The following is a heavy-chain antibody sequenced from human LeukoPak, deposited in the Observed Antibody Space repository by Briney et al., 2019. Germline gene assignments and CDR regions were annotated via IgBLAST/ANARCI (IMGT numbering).Heavy chain of an antibody. CDR1: GDSLTNYY. D-gene: IGHD3-3*01. J-gene: IGHJ5*02. Sequence: SETLSLTCSVSGDSLTNYYWHWIRQPAGKGLEWIGRVYTSGSSNYNPSLTSRVTMSVDSSKNQFSMKMTSVTAADTAIYYCAQGTPGGHYDFWSGQYWFDPWGQGTLVTVSS. CDR3: AQGTPGGHYDFWSGQYWFDP. CDR2: VYTSGSS. V-gene: IGHV4-4*07.